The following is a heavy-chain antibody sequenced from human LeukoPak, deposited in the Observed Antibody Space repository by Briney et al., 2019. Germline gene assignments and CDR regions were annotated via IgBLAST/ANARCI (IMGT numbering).Heavy chain of an antibody. V-gene: IGHV1-2*02. CDR3: ARGGFDY. CDR1: GYTFTDHY. CDR2: INANSGDT. Sequence: ASVKVSCKALGYTFTDHYFHWLRQAPGQGLEWMGWINANSGDTNYAQKFQGRVTMTRDTSISTAYMELSRLRSDDTAVYYCARGGFDYWGQGTLVTVSS. J-gene: IGHJ4*02. D-gene: IGHD3-10*01.